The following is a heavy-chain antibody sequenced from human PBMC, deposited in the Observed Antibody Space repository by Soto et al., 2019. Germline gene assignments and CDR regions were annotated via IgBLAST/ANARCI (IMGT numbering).Heavy chain of an antibody. J-gene: IGHJ6*01. Sequence: EVQLVEAGGGLVQPGGSLSLSCVVSGFTFSDHEMNWVRQAPGKGPEWISRIDESGGTTSYADSVKGRFTISRDNTRDSLYLHMSNLRAEDTAIYYCARDRSLIFAVPPYGMDVW. CDR1: GFTFSDHE. CDR2: IDESGGTT. CDR3: ARDRSLIFAVPPYGMDV. D-gene: IGHD3-3*01. V-gene: IGHV3-48*03.